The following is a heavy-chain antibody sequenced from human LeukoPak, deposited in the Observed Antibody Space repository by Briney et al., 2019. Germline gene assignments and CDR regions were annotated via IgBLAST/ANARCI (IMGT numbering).Heavy chain of an antibody. V-gene: IGHV1-69*05. D-gene: IGHD3-10*01. CDR2: IIPIFGTA. CDR1: GGTFSSYA. CDR3: ARAITMVRGVMWFDP. J-gene: IGHJ5*02. Sequence: SVKVSCKASGGTFSSYAISWVRQAPGQGLEWMGGIIPIFGTANYAQKFQGRVTITTDESTSTAYMELSSLRSEDTAVYYCARAITMVRGVMWFDPWGQGTLVTVSS.